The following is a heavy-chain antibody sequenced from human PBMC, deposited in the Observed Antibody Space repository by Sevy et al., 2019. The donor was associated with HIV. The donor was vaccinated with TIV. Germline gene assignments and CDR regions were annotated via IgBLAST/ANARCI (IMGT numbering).Heavy chain of an antibody. CDR3: AKDGYKPSVGDENYYYYYMDV. J-gene: IGHJ6*03. V-gene: IGHV3-23*01. D-gene: IGHD1-20*01. Sequence: GGSLRLSCAASGFTFSSYAMSWVRQAPGKGLEWVSAISGSGGSTYYADSVKGRFTISRDNSKNTLYLKVISLIAEDTALYYCAKDGYKPSVGDENYYYYYMDVWGKGTTVTVSS. CDR2: ISGSGGST. CDR1: GFTFSSYA.